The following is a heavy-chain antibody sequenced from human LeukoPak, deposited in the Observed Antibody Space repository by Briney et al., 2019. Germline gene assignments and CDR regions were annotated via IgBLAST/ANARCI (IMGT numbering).Heavy chain of an antibody. J-gene: IGHJ4*02. Sequence: PGGSLRLSCAASAFTFSSYGIHWVRQAPGKGLEGVAFIRYDGSNKYYAHSMKGRFTISRDNSKNTLSLQMNSLRGEDTAIYYCAKDHCTNGVCYTDYWGQGTLVTVSS. CDR2: IRYDGSNK. D-gene: IGHD2-8*01. V-gene: IGHV3-30*02. CDR1: AFTFSSYG. CDR3: AKDHCTNGVCYTDY.